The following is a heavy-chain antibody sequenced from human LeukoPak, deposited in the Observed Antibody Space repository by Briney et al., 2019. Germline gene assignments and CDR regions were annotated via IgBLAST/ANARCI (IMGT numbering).Heavy chain of an antibody. Sequence: PGGYLRLSCAASGFTFSRFWMSWVRQAPGKGLEWVANIKQDGSEKYYVDSVKGRFTISRDNAKNSLHLQMSSLRAEDTAIYYCASASPAGDYWGQGTQVTVSS. CDR2: IKQDGSEK. CDR1: GFTFSRFW. J-gene: IGHJ4*02. V-gene: IGHV3-7*01. D-gene: IGHD2-2*01. CDR3: ASASPAGDY.